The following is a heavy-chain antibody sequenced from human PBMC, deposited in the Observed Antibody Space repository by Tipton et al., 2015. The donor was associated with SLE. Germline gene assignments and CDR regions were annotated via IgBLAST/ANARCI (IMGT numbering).Heavy chain of an antibody. CDR3: ARDRVSGWFHFDY. CDR1: GFDVSSNY. D-gene: IGHD6-19*01. V-gene: IGHV3-53*05. CDR2: IYSGDKI. Sequence: GSLRLSCAASGFDVSSNYMTWVRQAPGKGLEWVSVIYSGDKIYYADSVKGRFTISRDNSNNTLYLQMNSLRPEDTAVYYCARDRVSGWFHFDYWGQGTLVTVSS. J-gene: IGHJ4*02.